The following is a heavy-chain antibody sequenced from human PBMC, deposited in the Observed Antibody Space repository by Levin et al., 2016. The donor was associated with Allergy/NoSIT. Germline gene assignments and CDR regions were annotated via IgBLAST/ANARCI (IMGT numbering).Heavy chain of an antibody. J-gene: IGHJ6*03. V-gene: IGHV2-70*01. Sequence: WIRQPPGKALEWLALIDWDDDKYYSTSLKTRLTISKDTSKNQVVLTMTNMDPVDTATYYCARTVDTATYYMDVWGKGTTVTVSS. CDR3: ARTVDTATYYMDV. CDR2: IDWDDDK. D-gene: IGHD5-18*01.